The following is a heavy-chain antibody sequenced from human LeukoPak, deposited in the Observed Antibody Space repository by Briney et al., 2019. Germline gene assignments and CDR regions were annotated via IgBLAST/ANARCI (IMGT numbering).Heavy chain of an antibody. J-gene: IGHJ4*02. CDR3: ARVLRGRLFKRNYFDY. CDR1: GGSFNAYY. D-gene: IGHD3-22*01. Sequence: PSETLSLTCAVFGGSFNAYYWSWVRQPPGKGLEWIGEINRSGSTNYNPSLKSRVTISVDTSKNQFSLKLSSVTAADTAVYYCARVLRGRLFKRNYFDYWGQGTLVTVSS. CDR2: INRSGST. V-gene: IGHV4-34*01.